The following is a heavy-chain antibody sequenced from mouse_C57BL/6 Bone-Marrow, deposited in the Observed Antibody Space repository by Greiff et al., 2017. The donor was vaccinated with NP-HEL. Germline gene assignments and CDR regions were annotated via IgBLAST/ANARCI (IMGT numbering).Heavy chain of an antibody. CDR2: IYPGDGDT. V-gene: IGHV1-80*01. J-gene: IGHJ4*01. CDR1: GYAFSSYW. CDR3: ARGDYGSSRFGYAMDY. D-gene: IGHD1-1*01. Sequence: VPLQQSGAELVKPGASVKISCKASGYAFSSYWMNWVKARPGKGLEWIGQIYPGDGDTKYNGKFKGKATLTGDKSSSTAYMQVSSLTSEDSAVYFCARGDYGSSRFGYAMDYWGQGTSVTVSS.